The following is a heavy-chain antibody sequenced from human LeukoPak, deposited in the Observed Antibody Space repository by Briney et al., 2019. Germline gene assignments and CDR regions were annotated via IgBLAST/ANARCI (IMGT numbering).Heavy chain of an antibody. CDR3: ARDYYDFWSGYPYGMDA. Sequence: PEASVKVSCKASGYTSTGYYMHWVRQAPGQGLEWMGWINPNSGGTNYAQKFQGRVTMTRDTSISTAYMELSRLRSDDTAVYYCARDYYDFWSGYPYGMDAWGQGTTVTVSS. J-gene: IGHJ6*02. CDR1: GYTSTGYY. D-gene: IGHD3-3*01. CDR2: INPNSGGT. V-gene: IGHV1-2*02.